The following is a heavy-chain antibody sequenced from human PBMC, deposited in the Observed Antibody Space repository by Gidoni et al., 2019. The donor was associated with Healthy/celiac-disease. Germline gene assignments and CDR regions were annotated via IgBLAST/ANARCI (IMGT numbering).Heavy chain of an antibody. Sequence: QVQLVQSGAEVKKPGASVKVSCKASGYTFTSYYMHWVRQAPGQGLEWMGIINPSGGSTSYAQKFQGRVTMTRDTSTSTVYMELSSLRSEDTAVYYCARDSTVVTPGYYFDYWGQGTLVTVSS. CDR1: GYTFTSYY. J-gene: IGHJ4*02. V-gene: IGHV1-46*01. CDR2: INPSGGST. D-gene: IGHD2-21*02. CDR3: ARDSTVVTPGYYFDY.